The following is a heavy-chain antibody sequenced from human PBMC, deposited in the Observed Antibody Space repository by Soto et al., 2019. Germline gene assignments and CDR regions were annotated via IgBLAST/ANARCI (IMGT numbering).Heavy chain of an antibody. Sequence: QVQLVQSGAEVKKPGSSVKVSCKASGGTLSSYSINWVRQAPGQGREWMGELIPIFGTANYAQKFQGRVTIAADESTSTAYMELGSLRSEDMAVYYCARDGGSHSGGIDYWGQGTLVTVSS. J-gene: IGHJ4*02. D-gene: IGHD1-26*01. CDR1: GGTLSSYS. V-gene: IGHV1-69*01. CDR2: LIPIFGTA. CDR3: ARDGGSHSGGIDY.